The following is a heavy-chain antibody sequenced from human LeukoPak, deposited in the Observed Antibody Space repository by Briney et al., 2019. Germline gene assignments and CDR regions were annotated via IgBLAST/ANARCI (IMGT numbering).Heavy chain of an antibody. CDR3: ARRGPFGVPDF. Sequence: GESLKISCKGSGYTFSTYSIGWVRQLSGKGLEWMGIIYPDDSDTRNSPSFQGHVTISADKSINTAYLQWSSLKASDTAMYYCARRGPFGVPDFWGQGSLVTVSS. CDR1: GYTFSTYS. J-gene: IGHJ4*02. CDR2: IYPDDSDT. D-gene: IGHD3-3*01. V-gene: IGHV5-51*01.